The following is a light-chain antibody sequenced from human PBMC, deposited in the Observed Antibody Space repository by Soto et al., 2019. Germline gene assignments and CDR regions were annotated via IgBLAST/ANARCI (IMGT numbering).Light chain of an antibody. J-gene: IGKJ4*01. V-gene: IGKV1-39*01. Sequence: DIQMTQSPSSLSASVGDRVTITCRASQSITTYLNWYRQKPGKAPKLLIDAASSLQSGVPSRFSGSGSETEFTLSISSLQTEDFATYFCQQIYSAPLTFGGGTKVEIK. CDR1: QSITTY. CDR2: AAS. CDR3: QQIYSAPLT.